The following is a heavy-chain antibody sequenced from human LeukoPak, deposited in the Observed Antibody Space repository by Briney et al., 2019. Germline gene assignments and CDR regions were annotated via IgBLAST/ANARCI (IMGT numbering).Heavy chain of an antibody. D-gene: IGHD1-26*01. J-gene: IGHJ3*02. Sequence: SGGSLSLSCAASGFTVSSNYMSWVRQAPRKGLEWVSVIYSGGSTYYADSVKGRFTISRDNSKNTLYLQMNSLRAEDTAVYYCARKQWELGAFDIWGQGTMVTVSS. CDR2: IYSGGST. CDR3: ARKQWELGAFDI. V-gene: IGHV3-53*01. CDR1: GFTVSSNY.